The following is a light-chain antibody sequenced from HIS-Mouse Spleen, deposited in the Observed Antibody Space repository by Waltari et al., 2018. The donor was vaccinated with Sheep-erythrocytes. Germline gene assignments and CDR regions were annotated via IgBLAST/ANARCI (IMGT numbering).Light chain of an antibody. J-gene: IGLJ3*02. V-gene: IGLV2-23*01. Sequence: QSALTQPASVAGSPGQSITISCTGTSSDVGSYNLVSWYHQHPGKAPTPTVYEGSKRHSGVSKRFSGSKSGNTASLTISGLQAEDEADYYCCSYAGSSTPWVFGGGTKLTVL. CDR2: EGS. CDR3: CSYAGSSTPWV. CDR1: SSDVGSYNL.